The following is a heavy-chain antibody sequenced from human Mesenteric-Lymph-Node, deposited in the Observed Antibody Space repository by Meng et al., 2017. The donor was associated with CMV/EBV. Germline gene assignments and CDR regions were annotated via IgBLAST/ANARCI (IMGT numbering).Heavy chain of an antibody. CDR1: GFPFSSYG. V-gene: IGHV3-30*18. CDR2: ISHDGSSQ. CDR3: AKEGYYGSRSYPDY. J-gene: IGHJ4*02. D-gene: IGHD3-10*01. Sequence: ASGFPFSSYGLRWVRQAPGKGLEWVAVISHDGSSQYFADSVKGRFTISRDNSKSTLYLQMNSLRAEDTAVYYCAKEGYYGSRSYPDYWGQGTLVTVSS.